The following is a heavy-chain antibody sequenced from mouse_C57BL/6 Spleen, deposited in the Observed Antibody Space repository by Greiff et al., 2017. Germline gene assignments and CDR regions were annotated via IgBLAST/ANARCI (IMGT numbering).Heavy chain of an antibody. D-gene: IGHD2-3*01. J-gene: IGHJ2*01. V-gene: IGHV1-80*01. CDR1: GYAFSSYW. CDR2: IYPGDGDT. CDR3: ARGDGYYYFDY. Sequence: QVQLQQSGAELVKPGASVKISCKASGYAFSSYWKNWVKQRPGKGLEGIGQIYPGDGDTNYNGKFKGKATLTADKSSSTAYMQLSSLTSEDSAVYFCARGDGYYYFDYWRQGTTLTVSS.